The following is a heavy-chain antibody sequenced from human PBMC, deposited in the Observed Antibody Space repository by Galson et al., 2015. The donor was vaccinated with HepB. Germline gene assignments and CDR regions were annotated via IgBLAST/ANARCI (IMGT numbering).Heavy chain of an antibody. V-gene: IGHV4-30-4*01. D-gene: IGHD1-26*01. CDR2: IYYSGST. Sequence: LSLTCTVSGGSISSGDYYWSWIRQPPGKGLEWIGYIYYSGSTYYNPSLKSRVTISVDTSKNQFSLKLSSVTAADTAVYYCARDRRGGSYSSSLSLDAFDIWGQGTMVTVSS. CDR3: ARDRRGGSYSSSLSLDAFDI. CDR1: GGSISSGDYY. J-gene: IGHJ3*02.